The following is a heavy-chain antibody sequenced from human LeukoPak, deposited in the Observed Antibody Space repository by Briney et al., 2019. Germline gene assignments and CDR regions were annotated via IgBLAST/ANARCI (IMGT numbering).Heavy chain of an antibody. V-gene: IGHV3-48*03. Sequence: GGSLRLSCAASGFTFSSYNMNWVRQAPGKGLEWVAYISSIGSTIYYADSVTGRFTISRDDAKNSLYLQMKSLRAEDTAVYYCARDGFDSSGYLFQFDHWGQGTLVTVSS. CDR2: ISSIGSTI. CDR1: GFTFSSYN. J-gene: IGHJ4*02. CDR3: ARDGFDSSGYLFQFDH. D-gene: IGHD3-22*01.